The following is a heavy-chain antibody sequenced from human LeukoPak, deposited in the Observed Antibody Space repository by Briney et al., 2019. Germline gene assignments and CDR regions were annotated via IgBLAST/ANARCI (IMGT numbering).Heavy chain of an antibody. Sequence: SETLSLTCCVSDDSITMYYWTWIRRPPGKGLEWIGYVDHTGSTNFNPSLNGRVSISRDTTKNLFSLRLRSVTAADTAVYFCARGRVSSSTWYSTYYYYFYMDVWGKGTTVTVSS. V-gene: IGHV4-59*01. J-gene: IGHJ6*03. D-gene: IGHD1-1*01. CDR2: VDHTGST. CDR1: DDSITMYY. CDR3: ARGRVSSSTWYSTYYYYFYMDV.